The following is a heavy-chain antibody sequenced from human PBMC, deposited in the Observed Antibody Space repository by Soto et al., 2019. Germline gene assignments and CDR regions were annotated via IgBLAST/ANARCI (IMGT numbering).Heavy chain of an antibody. V-gene: IGHV4-39*01. CDR2: VYYRGRS. CDR1: CGSVTNSSYY. J-gene: IGHJ4*02. D-gene: IGHD4-17*01. Sequence: SETLSLTCTVSCGSVTNSSYYGGWIRQSPGKGLEWIGSVYYRGRSYSKSSVKSRVTISVDTSKNRFSLSLNSVTASDTAVYFCVSQRTTVPTQAYFDYWGPGALVTVSS. CDR3: VSQRTTVPTQAYFDY.